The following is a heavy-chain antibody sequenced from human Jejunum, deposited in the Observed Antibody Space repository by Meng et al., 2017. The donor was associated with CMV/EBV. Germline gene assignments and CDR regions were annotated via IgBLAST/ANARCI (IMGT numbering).Heavy chain of an antibody. Sequence: CRAAGYTFSSYSMSGVRQAPGKGLEWVSSISGSGGSTYSADSVKGRLTISRDNSESTLYLQMNSLTAEDTAIYYCVKGWQNLGDYWGQGTLVTVSS. CDR1: GYTFSSYS. CDR2: ISGSGGST. J-gene: IGHJ4*02. V-gene: IGHV3-23*01. CDR3: VKGWQNLGDY. D-gene: IGHD7-27*01.